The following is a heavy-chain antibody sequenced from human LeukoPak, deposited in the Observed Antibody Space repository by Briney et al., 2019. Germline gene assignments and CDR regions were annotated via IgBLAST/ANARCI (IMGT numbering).Heavy chain of an antibody. CDR2: IYTDGTT. Sequence: PGGSLRLSCAVSGFNVISNYMNWVRQAPGKGLEWVSIIYTDGTTYYADSVKGRFTISRDNAKNSLYLQMNSLRAEDTAVYYCARDRGGYDAFDIWGQGTMVTVSS. D-gene: IGHD3-22*01. CDR3: ARDRGGYDAFDI. CDR1: GFNVISNY. V-gene: IGHV3-53*01. J-gene: IGHJ3*02.